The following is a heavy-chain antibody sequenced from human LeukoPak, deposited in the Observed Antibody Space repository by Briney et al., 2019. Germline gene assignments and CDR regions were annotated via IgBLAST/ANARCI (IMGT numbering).Heavy chain of an antibody. Sequence: GGSLRLSCAASGFTFSSYAMSWVRQAPGKGLEWVSAISGSGGSTYYADSVKGRFTISRDNSKNTLYLQMNSLRAEDTAVYYCAKVLVDTAMAPMTYYYYYGMDVWGQGTTVTVSS. V-gene: IGHV3-23*01. D-gene: IGHD5-18*01. J-gene: IGHJ6*02. CDR3: AKVLVDTAMAPMTYYYYYGMDV. CDR1: GFTFSSYA. CDR2: ISGSGGST.